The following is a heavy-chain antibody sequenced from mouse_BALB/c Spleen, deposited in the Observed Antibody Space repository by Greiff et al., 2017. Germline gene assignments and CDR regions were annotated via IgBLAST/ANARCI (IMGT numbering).Heavy chain of an antibody. CDR3: ARGRASSYGWYFDV. CDR2: ISSGGST. D-gene: IGHD1-1*01. CDR1: GFTFSSYA. V-gene: IGHV5-6-5*01. J-gene: IGHJ1*01. Sequence: EVHLVESGGGLVKPGGSLKLSCAASGFTFSSYAMSWVRQTPEKRLEWVASISSGGSTYYPDSVKGRFTISRDNARNILYLQMSSLRSEDTAMYYCARGRASSYGWYFDVWGAGTTVTVSS.